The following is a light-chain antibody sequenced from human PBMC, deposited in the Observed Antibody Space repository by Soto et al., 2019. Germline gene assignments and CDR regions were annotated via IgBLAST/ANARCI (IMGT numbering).Light chain of an antibody. CDR1: QTINSW. J-gene: IGKJ1*01. Sequence: DVQMTQSPSTLSASVGDTVTITCRASQTINSWLAWYQHRPGKGPKLLIYKTSTVEGGVPLRFSGSGSGTEFALNSGSLQPGDCETYCCQQYNSYSEAFCQGTKVDIK. CDR2: KTS. V-gene: IGKV1-5*03. CDR3: QQYNSYSEA.